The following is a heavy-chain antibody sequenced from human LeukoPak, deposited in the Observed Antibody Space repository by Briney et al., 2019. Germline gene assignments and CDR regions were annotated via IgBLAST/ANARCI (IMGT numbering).Heavy chain of an antibody. D-gene: IGHD6-19*01. V-gene: IGHV1-18*01. J-gene: IGHJ4*02. Sequence: ASVKVSCKASGYTFTSYGISWVRQAPGQGLEWMGWISAYNGNTNYAQKLQGRVTMTTDTSTSTAYMELRSLRSDDTAVYYCARARRYSSGWYPFDYWGQGTLVTVSS. CDR3: ARARRYSSGWYPFDY. CDR2: ISAYNGNT. CDR1: GYTFTSYG.